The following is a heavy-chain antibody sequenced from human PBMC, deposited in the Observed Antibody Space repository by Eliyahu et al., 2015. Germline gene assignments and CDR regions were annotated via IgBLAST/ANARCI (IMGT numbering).Heavy chain of an antibody. CDR2: IDWDDDK. D-gene: IGHD3-10*01. Sequence: QVTLKESGPALVKPTQTLTLTCTXYGFXLXTXXXRLSWIRQPPGKALEWLARIDWDDDKFYSTSLRTRLTISKDTSKNQVVLTMTNMDPVDTATYYCARMIGRYFGSGSYYHFDYWGQGTLVTVSS. CDR3: ARMIGRYFGSGSYYHFDY. J-gene: IGHJ4*02. CDR1: GFXLXTXXXR. V-gene: IGHV2-70*04.